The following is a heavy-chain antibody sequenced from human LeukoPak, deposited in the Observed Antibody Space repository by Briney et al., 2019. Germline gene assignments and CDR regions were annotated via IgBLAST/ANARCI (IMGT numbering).Heavy chain of an antibody. Sequence: GGSLRPSCAASGFTFSSYGMHWVRQAPGKGLEWVAVISYDGSNKYYADSVKGRFTISRDNSKNTLYLQMNSLRAEDTAVYYCAKSFGYCSSTSCSGMDYWGQGTLVTVSS. D-gene: IGHD2-2*03. CDR3: AKSFGYCSSTSCSGMDY. V-gene: IGHV3-30*18. CDR2: ISYDGSNK. J-gene: IGHJ4*02. CDR1: GFTFSSYG.